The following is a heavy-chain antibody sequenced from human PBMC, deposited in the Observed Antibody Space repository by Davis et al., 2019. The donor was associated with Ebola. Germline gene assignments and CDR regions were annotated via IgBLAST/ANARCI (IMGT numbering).Heavy chain of an antibody. CDR1: GDSVSSAG. CDR3: VRGWGRSGLDV. CDR2: TYYKSKWYN. Sequence: HSQTLSLTCAISGDSVSSAGWNWIRQSPSRGLEWLGRTYYKSKWYNDYAVSVKSRITINPDTSKNQLSLQLNSVTPEDTAVYYCVRGWGRSGLDVWGQGTTVTVSS. D-gene: IGHD3-16*01. J-gene: IGHJ6*02. V-gene: IGHV6-1*01.